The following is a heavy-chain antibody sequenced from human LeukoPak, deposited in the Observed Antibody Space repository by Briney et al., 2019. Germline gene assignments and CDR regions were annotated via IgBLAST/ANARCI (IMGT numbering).Heavy chain of an antibody. CDR2: ISSSGSTI. V-gene: IGHV3-48*03. D-gene: IGHD2-15*01. J-gene: IGHJ4*02. CDR1: GFTFSSYE. CDR3: ARALEVAASDY. Sequence: GGSLRLSCAASGFTFSSYEMNWVRQAPGKGLEWVSYISSSGSTIYYADSVKGRFTISRDNTKNSLYLQMNSLGAEDTAVYYCARALEVAASDYWGQGTPVTVSS.